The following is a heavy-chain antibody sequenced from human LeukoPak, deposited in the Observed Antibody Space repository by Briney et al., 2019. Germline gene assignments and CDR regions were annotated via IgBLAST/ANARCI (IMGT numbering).Heavy chain of an antibody. J-gene: IGHJ4*02. D-gene: IGHD1-1*01. V-gene: IGHV1-46*01. CDR3: ARDRNWNDELDY. CDR1: GYTFTSYG. Sequence: ASVKVSCKASGYTFTSYGISWVRQAPGQGLEWMGIINPSGGSTNYAQKFQGRVIMARDTSTSTVYMELSSLRSEDTVVYYCARDRNWNDELDYWGQGTLVTVSS. CDR2: INPSGGST.